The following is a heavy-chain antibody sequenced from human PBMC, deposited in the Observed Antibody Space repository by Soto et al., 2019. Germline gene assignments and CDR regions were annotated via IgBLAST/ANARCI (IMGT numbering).Heavy chain of an antibody. V-gene: IGHV1-3*01. D-gene: IGHD3-10*01. CDR3: AREKNYYGSGSYRPFDP. CDR1: GYTFTSYA. CDR2: INAGNGNT. J-gene: IGHJ5*02. Sequence: ASVKVSCKASGYTFTSYAMHWVRQAPGQRLEWMGWINAGNGNTKYSQKFQGRVTITRDTSASTAYMELSSLRSEDTAVYYCAREKNYYGSGSYRPFDPWGQGTLVTVSS.